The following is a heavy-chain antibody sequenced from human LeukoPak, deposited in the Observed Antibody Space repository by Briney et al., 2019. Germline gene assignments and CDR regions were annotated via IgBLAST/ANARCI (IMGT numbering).Heavy chain of an antibody. CDR3: SPIFYAPDY. CDR1: GFAFSSSW. CDR2: INEDGTGT. D-gene: IGHD5/OR15-5a*01. Sequence: GGSLRLSCAASGFAFSSSWMHWVRQAPGRGLVWVSRINEDGTGTSYADSVKGRFTISRDNAKNTLYLQMNSLRVEDTAVYYCSPIFYAPDYWGQGTQVTVSS. J-gene: IGHJ4*02. V-gene: IGHV3-74*01.